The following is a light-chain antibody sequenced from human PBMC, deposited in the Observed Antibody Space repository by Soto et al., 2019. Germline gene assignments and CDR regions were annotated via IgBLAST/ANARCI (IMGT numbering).Light chain of an antibody. V-gene: IGKV3-20*01. Sequence: EIVLTQSPGTLSLSPGERATLSCRASQNVSSNYLAWYQQRPGQAPRLLMYGAFIRATGIPDRISGSGSGTDFTVTISRLEPEDFAVYYCHQRQSWPRTFGQGTKVDI. CDR2: GAF. J-gene: IGKJ1*01. CDR3: HQRQSWPRT. CDR1: QNVSSNY.